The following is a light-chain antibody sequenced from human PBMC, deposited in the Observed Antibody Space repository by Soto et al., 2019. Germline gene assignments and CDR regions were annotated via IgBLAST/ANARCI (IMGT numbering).Light chain of an antibody. CDR3: QQYNNWPPIT. CDR1: RSVSSN. CDR2: GAS. V-gene: IGKV3D-15*01. J-gene: IGKJ5*01. Sequence: EVLMTQSRTTTSVSPGERATLSCRASRSVSSNLAWYQQKPGQAPSLLIYGASTRATGIPARFSGSGSGTEFTLTISSLQSEDFAVCYCQQYNNWPPITFGQGTRLEI.